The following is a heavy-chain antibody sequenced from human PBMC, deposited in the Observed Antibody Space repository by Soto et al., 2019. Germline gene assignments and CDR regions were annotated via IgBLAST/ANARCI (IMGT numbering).Heavy chain of an antibody. Sequence: GSLRLSCAASGFTFSDYFMSWIRQAPGKGPEWISHISSSSISTNYADSVEGRFTISRDNAKNSLYLEMTSLTAEDTAIYYCAKNGDYSYYYAMDVWGQGTTVTVSS. CDR3: AKNGDYSYYYAMDV. D-gene: IGHD4-17*01. J-gene: IGHJ6*02. CDR1: GFTFSDYF. CDR2: ISSSSIST. V-gene: IGHV3-11*06.